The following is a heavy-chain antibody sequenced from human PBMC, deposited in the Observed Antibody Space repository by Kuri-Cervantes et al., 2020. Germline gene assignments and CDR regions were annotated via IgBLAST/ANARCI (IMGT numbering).Heavy chain of an antibody. CDR3: TTDEELYYDFWSGYYRTFDY. CDR2: IKSKTDGGTT. Sequence: GGSLRLSCAASGFTFSNAWMSWVRQAPGKGLEWVGRIKSKTDGGTTDYAAPVKGRFTISRDDSKNTLYLQMNSLKTEDTAVYYCTTDEELYYDFWSGYYRTFDYWGQGTLVTVSS. V-gene: IGHV3-15*01. J-gene: IGHJ4*02. D-gene: IGHD3-3*01. CDR1: GFTFSNAW.